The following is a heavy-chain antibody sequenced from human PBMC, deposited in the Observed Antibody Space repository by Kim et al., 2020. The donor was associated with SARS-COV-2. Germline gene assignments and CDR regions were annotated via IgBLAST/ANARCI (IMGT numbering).Heavy chain of an antibody. Sequence: GGSLRLSCAVYGFTFSSYAMHWVRQAPGKGLEWVAVISYDGSNKYYADFVKGRFTNSRDNSKNMLLLQMNSMRAEDTVVYYCAGDYGYSSSKIAYWGQGTLVTVSS. J-gene: IGHJ4*02. CDR1: GFTFSSYA. CDR2: ISYDGSNK. V-gene: IGHV3-30-3*01. CDR3: AGDYGYSSSKIAY. D-gene: IGHD6-19*01.